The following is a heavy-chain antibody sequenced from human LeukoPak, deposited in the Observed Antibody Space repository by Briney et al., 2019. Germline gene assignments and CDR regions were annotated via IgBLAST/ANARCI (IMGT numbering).Heavy chain of an antibody. CDR1: GGSISSSSYY. D-gene: IGHD5-24*01. CDR3: ARDQDGYSAY. V-gene: IGHV4-39*07. CDR2: IYYSGST. J-gene: IGHJ4*02. Sequence: SETLSLTCTVSGGSISSSSYYWGWIRQPPGKGLEWIGSIYYSGSTYYNPSLKSRVTISVDTSKNQFSLKLSSVTAADTVVYYCARDQDGYSAYWGQGTLVTVSS.